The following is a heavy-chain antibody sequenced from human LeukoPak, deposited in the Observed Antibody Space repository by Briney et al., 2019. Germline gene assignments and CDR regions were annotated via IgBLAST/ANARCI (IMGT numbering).Heavy chain of an antibody. J-gene: IGHJ4*02. V-gene: IGHV3-23*01. Sequence: HPGGSLRLSCAASGFTFSSYAMSWVRQAPGKGLEWVSAISGSGGSTYYADSVKGRFTISRDNSKNTLYLQMNSLRAEDTAVYYCAKASRRFLWGIAARHGGDYFDYWGQGTLVTVSS. D-gene: IGHD6-6*01. CDR3: AKASRRFLWGIAARHGGDYFDY. CDR2: ISGSGGST. CDR1: GFTFSSYA.